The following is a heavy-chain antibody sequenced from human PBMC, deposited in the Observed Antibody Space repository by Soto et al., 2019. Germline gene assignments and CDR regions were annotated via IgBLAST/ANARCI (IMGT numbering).Heavy chain of an antibody. CDR1: GXTFSSYS. CDR3: ARTRGYSDYDLDY. CDR2: ISYSGVST. D-gene: IGHD5-12*01. V-gene: IGHV3-23*01. J-gene: IGHJ4*02. Sequence: GSLRLSCAASGXTFSSYSMTWVRQAPGKGLEWVSAISYSGVSTYYADSVKGRFTISRDSSENTLSLQMNSLRVDYTAVYYCARTRGYSDYDLDYWGQGTLVTVSS.